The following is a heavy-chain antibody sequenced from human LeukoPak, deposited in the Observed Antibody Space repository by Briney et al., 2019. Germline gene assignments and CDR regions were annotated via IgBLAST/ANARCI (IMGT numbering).Heavy chain of an antibody. J-gene: IGHJ6*03. V-gene: IGHV3-49*04. CDR2: IRSKAYGGTT. CDR1: GFTFGDYA. Sequence: GGSLRLSCTASGFTFGDYAMSWVRQAPGKGLEWVGFIRSKAYGGTTEYAASVKGRFTISRDDSKSIAYLQMNSLKTEDTAVYYCTRDQVGVGCSSTSCYIGDYYYYMDVWGKGTTVTVSS. CDR3: TRDQVGVGCSSTSCYIGDYYYYMDV. D-gene: IGHD2-2*02.